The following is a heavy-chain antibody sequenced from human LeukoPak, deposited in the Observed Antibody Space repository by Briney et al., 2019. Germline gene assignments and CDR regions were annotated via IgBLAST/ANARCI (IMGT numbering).Heavy chain of an antibody. J-gene: IGHJ5*02. Sequence: GASVKVSCKASGYTFTGYYMHWVRQAPGQGLEWMGWINPNSGGTNYAQKFQGRVTMTRDTSISTAYMELSRLRSDDTAVYYCAREGGQQWLINWFDPWGQGTLVTVSS. CDR2: INPNSGGT. V-gene: IGHV1-2*02. CDR1: GYTFTGYY. CDR3: AREGGQQWLINWFDP. D-gene: IGHD6-19*01.